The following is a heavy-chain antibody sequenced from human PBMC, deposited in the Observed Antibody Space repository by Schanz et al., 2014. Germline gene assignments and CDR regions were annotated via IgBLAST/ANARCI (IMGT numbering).Heavy chain of an antibody. J-gene: IGHJ6*02. CDR3: TRMSLRRGDYGGLDV. D-gene: IGHD3-10*01. V-gene: IGHV4-59*08. CDR2: IYGGGSP. Sequence: QVQLQESGPGLVRPSETLSLTCTVSGVSISSFYWSWIRQSPGQGLEYFGYIYGGGSPGYNPSFKSRVTMTCDTSRKAFPLKPSAVTAADTAVYYCTRMSLRRGDYGGLDVWGQGTTVTVSS. CDR1: GVSISSFY.